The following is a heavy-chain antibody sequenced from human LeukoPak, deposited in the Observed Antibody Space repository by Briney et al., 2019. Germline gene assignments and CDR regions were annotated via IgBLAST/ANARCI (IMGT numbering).Heavy chain of an antibody. CDR1: GGSISSSSYY. Sequence: SETLSLTCTVSGGSISSSSYYWGWIRQPPGKGLEWIGYIYYSGSTNYNPSLKSRVTISVDTSKNQFSLKLSSVTAADTAVYYCARVRTTDSSVDYWGQGTLVTVSS. J-gene: IGHJ4*02. V-gene: IGHV4-61*05. CDR2: IYYSGST. D-gene: IGHD3-22*01. CDR3: ARVRTTDSSVDY.